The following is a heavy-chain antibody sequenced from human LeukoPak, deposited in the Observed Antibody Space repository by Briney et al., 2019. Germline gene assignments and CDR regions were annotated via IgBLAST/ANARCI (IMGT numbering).Heavy chain of an antibody. CDR1: GYTFTSYY. Sequence: ASVKVSCKASGYTFTSYYMHWVRQAPGRGLEWMGIINPSGGSTSYAQKFQGRVTMTRDTSTSTVYMELSSLRSEDTAVYYCARGHCSSTSCYGLDFFDYWGQGTLVTVSS. J-gene: IGHJ4*02. V-gene: IGHV1-46*03. CDR3: ARGHCSSTSCYGLDFFDY. CDR2: INPSGGST. D-gene: IGHD2-2*01.